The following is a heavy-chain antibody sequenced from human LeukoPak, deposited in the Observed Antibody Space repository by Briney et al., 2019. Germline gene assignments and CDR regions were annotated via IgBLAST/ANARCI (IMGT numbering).Heavy chain of an antibody. Sequence: GGSLRLSCAASGFTFSSYSMNWVRQAPGKGLEWVSSISSSSSYIYYAHSVKGRFTNSRDNAKNSLYLQMNSLRAEDTAVYYCAREAHYDFWSGYPADYYYYMDVWGKGATVTVSS. D-gene: IGHD3-3*01. CDR2: ISSSSSYI. J-gene: IGHJ6*03. V-gene: IGHV3-21*01. CDR3: AREAHYDFWSGYPADYYYYMDV. CDR1: GFTFSSYS.